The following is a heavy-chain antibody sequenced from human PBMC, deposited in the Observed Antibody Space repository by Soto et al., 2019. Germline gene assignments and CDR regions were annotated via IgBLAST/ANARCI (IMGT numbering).Heavy chain of an antibody. J-gene: IGHJ4*02. V-gene: IGHV4-39*07. CDR1: VAPSAVVVTT. CDR2: SIIVGTT. D-gene: IGHD3-22*01. Sequence: SETLPSPALSLVAPSAVVVTTGAGSASPQGRGWSGLGVSIIVGTTNYNPSLKSRVTISVDTSKNQFSLKLTSVTAADTALYYCTKSGGGYVNSGYYGGDYDSWGRGTLVTVSS. CDR3: TKSGGGYVNSGYYGGDYDS.